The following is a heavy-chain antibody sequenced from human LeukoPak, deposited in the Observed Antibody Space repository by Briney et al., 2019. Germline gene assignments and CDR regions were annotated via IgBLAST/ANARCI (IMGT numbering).Heavy chain of an antibody. CDR1: GFIFSSDS. CDR2: LSSSSSYI. V-gene: IGHV3-21*01. Sequence: PGGSLRLSCAASGFIFSSDSMSWVRQAPGKGLEWVSSLSSSSSYIYYADSVKGRFTISRDNAKNSLYLQMNSLRAEDTAVYYCARANFKRTMVRGTLFGKGLDYWGQGTLVAVSS. J-gene: IGHJ4*02. D-gene: IGHD3-10*01. CDR3: ARANFKRTMVRGTLFGKGLDY.